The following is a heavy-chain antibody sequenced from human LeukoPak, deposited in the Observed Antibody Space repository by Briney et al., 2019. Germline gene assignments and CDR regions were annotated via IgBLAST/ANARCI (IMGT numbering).Heavy chain of an antibody. CDR2: IVVGSGNT. V-gene: IGHV1-58*01. D-gene: IGHD3-22*01. CDR3: AASPDYYDSSGYSYYFDY. CDR1: GLTFTSSA. J-gene: IGHJ4*02. Sequence: SVKVSCKAPGLTFTSSAVQWVRQARGQRLEWIGWIVVGSGNTNYAQKFQERVTITRDMSTSTAYMELSSLRSEDTAVYYCAASPDYYDSSGYSYYFDYWGQGTLVTVSS.